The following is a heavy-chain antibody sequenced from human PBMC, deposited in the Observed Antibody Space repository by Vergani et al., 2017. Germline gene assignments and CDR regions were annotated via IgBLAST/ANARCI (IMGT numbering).Heavy chain of an antibody. CDR1: GFTFSDYY. CDR3: ARAFVDYGYWYFDL. Sequence: QVQLVESGGGLVKPGGSLRLSCAASGFTFSDYYMSWIRQAPGKGLELVSYISSSSSYTNYAASVKGRLTISRYNAKNSLYLQMNSLRAEDTAVYYCARAFVDYGYWYFDLWGRGTLVTVSS. CDR2: ISSSSSYT. J-gene: IGHJ2*01. V-gene: IGHV3-11*06. D-gene: IGHD4-17*01.